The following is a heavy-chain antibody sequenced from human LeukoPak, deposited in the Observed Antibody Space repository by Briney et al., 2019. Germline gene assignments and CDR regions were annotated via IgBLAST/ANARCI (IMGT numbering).Heavy chain of an antibody. V-gene: IGHV5-51*01. CDR2: IYPGDSDT. D-gene: IGHD4/OR15-4a*01. Sequence: GESLNISCQYSGYNFTTYWITWVRQMPGKGLEWMGIIYPGDSDTTYSPSFQGQVTIPPHKSIRTAYLQWSRLKASDTAMYYCAKYGGAKGGYSYHGMDVWGQGTAVTVSS. J-gene: IGHJ6*02. CDR3: AKYGGAKGGYSYHGMDV. CDR1: GYNFTTYW.